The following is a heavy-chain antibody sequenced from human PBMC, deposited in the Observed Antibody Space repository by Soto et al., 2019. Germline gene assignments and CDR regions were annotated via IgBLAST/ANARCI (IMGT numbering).Heavy chain of an antibody. CDR3: ARGAGCSGGSCYSYNWFDP. J-gene: IGHJ5*02. Sequence: DVQLEESGGGLIEPGGSLRLSCAASGFTLSDYDMHWVRQGTTKGLEWVSGIGATGDTFYPDSVKGRFSISRDYVTNSLYLQMNILRAEDTAVYYCARGAGCSGGSCYSYNWFDPWGHGTLVTVSS. D-gene: IGHD2-15*01. CDR2: IGATGDT. CDR1: GFTLSDYD. V-gene: IGHV3-13*01.